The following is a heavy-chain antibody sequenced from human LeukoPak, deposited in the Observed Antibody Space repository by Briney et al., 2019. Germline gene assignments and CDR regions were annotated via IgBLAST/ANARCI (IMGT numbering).Heavy chain of an antibody. CDR2: ISGSGGST. Sequence: SGGSLRLSCAASGFTFSSYAMSWVRQAPGKGLEWVSAISGSGGSTYYADSVKGRFTISRDNSKNTLYLQMNSLRAEDTAVYYCAKHSSGWLYFDYWGQGTLVTVGS. CDR1: GFTFSSYA. CDR3: AKHSSGWLYFDY. D-gene: IGHD6-19*01. J-gene: IGHJ4*02. V-gene: IGHV3-23*01.